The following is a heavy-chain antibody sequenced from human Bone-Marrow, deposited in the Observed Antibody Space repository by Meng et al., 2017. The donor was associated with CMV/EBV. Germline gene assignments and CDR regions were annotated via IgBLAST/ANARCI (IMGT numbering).Heavy chain of an antibody. D-gene: IGHD2-21*01. Sequence: GGSLRLSCAASGFTFSSYSMNWVRQAPGKGLEWVSSISSSSSYIYYADSVKGRFTISRDNAKNSLYLQMNSLRAEDTAVYYCAKDLSYCGGDCYSGYFDYWGQGTLVTVS. CDR2: ISSSSSYI. J-gene: IGHJ4*02. V-gene: IGHV3-21*04. CDR3: AKDLSYCGGDCYSGYFDY. CDR1: GFTFSSYS.